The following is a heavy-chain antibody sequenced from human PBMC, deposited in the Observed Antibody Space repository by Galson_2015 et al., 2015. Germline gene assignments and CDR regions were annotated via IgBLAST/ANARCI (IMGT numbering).Heavy chain of an antibody. CDR3: AKASIAAAGFGMDV. V-gene: IGHV3-43*02. D-gene: IGHD6-13*01. CDR1: GFTFDVYA. CDR2: ISGDGGST. J-gene: IGHJ6*02. Sequence: SLRLSCAASGFTFDVYAMHWVRQAPGKGLEWVSLISGDGGSTYYADSVKGRFTISRDNSKNSLYLQMNSLRTEDTALYYCAKASIAAAGFGMDVWGQGTTVTVSS.